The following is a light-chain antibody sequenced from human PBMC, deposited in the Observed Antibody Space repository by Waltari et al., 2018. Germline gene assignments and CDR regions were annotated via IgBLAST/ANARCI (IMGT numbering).Light chain of an antibody. V-gene: IGKV4-1*01. J-gene: IGKJ2*01. Sequence: DIVMTQSPDSLAVSLGERATINCNSSQSVLYSSNNENYLAWYQQKPGQPPKLLIYWASARTSGVPDRFSGSGSGTDFTLTISSLQAEDVAVYYCQQYYSIPPAFGQGTKLEIQ. CDR1: QSVLYSSNNENY. CDR2: WAS. CDR3: QQYYSIPPA.